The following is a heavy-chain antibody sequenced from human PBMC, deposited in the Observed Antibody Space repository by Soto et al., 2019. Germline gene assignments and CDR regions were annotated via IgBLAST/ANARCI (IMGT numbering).Heavy chain of an antibody. Sequence: SETLSLTCSVSGGSISGSSYYWGWIRQPPGKGLEWIGSVYSSGGAYYNPSLKSRVTISADTSENQFSLKLNSWTAADTAVYYCARHLNYGGNVSSDAWGQGTPVTVSS. CDR1: GGSISGSSYY. J-gene: IGHJ5*02. CDR2: VYSSGGA. CDR3: ARHLNYGGNVSSDA. V-gene: IGHV4-39*01. D-gene: IGHD4-17*01.